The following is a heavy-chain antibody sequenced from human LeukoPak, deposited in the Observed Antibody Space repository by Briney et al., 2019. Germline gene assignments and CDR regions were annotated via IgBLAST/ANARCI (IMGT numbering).Heavy chain of an antibody. V-gene: IGHV3-23*01. J-gene: IGHJ4*02. CDR2: ISGSGGST. CDR3: AKDTRIAVAGTFDY. D-gene: IGHD6-19*01. CDR1: GFTFSSYA. Sequence: PGGSLRLSCAASGFTFSSYAMSWVRQAPGKGLEWVSAISGSGGSTHYADSVKGRFTISRDNSKNTLYLQMNSLRAEDTAVYYCAKDTRIAVAGTFDYWGQGTLVTVSS.